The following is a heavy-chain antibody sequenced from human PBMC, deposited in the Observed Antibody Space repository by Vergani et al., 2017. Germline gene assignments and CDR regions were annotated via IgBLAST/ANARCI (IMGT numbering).Heavy chain of an antibody. CDR1: GGSMTSGSHY. CDR3: ARGTYSSSWGRDDY. D-gene: IGHD6-6*01. V-gene: IGHV4-61*02. Sequence: QVQLQESGPGLVKPSQTLSLTCTVSGGSMTSGSHYWSWIRQPAGKGLEWIGRIYTSGSTNYNPSLKSRVTMSVDTSKNQFSLKLSSVTAADTAVYYCARGTYSSSWGRDDYWGQGTLVTVSS. J-gene: IGHJ4*02. CDR2: IYTSGST.